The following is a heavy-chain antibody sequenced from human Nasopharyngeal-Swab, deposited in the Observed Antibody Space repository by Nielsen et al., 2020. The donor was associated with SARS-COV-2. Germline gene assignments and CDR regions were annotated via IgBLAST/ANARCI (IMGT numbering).Heavy chain of an antibody. CDR1: GFTFSSYA. J-gene: IGHJ4*02. V-gene: IGHV3-23*01. D-gene: IGHD2-2*01. CDR2: ISGSGGST. Sequence: GGSLRLSCAASGFTFSSYAMSWVRQAPGKGLEWVSAISGSGGSTYYADSVKGRFTISRDNSKNTLYLQMNSLRAEDTAVYYCAKDPLIVVVPAATLDYWGQGTLGTVSS. CDR3: AKDPLIVVVPAATLDY.